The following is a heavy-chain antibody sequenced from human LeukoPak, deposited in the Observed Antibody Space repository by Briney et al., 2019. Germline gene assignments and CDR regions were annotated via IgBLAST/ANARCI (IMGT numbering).Heavy chain of an antibody. CDR1: GGSISSHY. V-gene: IGHV4-59*11. Sequence: SETLSLTCTVSGGSISSHYWSWIRQPPGKGLVWIGYIYYSGSTNYNPSLKSRVTISVDTSKNQFSLKLSSVTAADTAVYYCARVSTMIVVGPPASDIWGQGTMVTVSS. J-gene: IGHJ3*02. CDR3: ARVSTMIVVGPPASDI. CDR2: IYYSGST. D-gene: IGHD3-22*01.